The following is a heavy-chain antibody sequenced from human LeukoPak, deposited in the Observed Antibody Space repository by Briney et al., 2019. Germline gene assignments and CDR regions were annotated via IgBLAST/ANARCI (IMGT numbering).Heavy chain of an antibody. V-gene: IGHV3-23*01. CDR2: ISGSGGST. D-gene: IGHD1-26*01. CDR1: GFTLSSYA. J-gene: IGHJ6*02. CDR3: AKDRSRYYYYYGMDV. Sequence: AGGSLRLSCAASGFTLSSYAMSWVRQAPGKGLEWVSAISGSGGSTYYADSVKGRFTISRDNSKNTLYLQMNSLRAEDTAVYYCAKDRSRYYYYYGMDVWGQGTTVTVSS.